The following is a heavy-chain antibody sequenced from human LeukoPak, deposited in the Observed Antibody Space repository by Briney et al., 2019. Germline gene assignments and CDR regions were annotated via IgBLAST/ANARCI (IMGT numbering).Heavy chain of an antibody. Sequence: GGSLRLSCAASGFTFSSYGMHWVRQAPGKGLEWVAVIWYDGSNKYYADSVKGRFTISRDNSKNTLYLQMNSLRAEDTAVYYCAKEARGYYDSSGGYYFGYWGQGTLVTVSS. CDR1: GFTFSSYG. CDR3: AKEARGYYDSSGGYYFGY. J-gene: IGHJ4*02. D-gene: IGHD3-22*01. V-gene: IGHV3-33*06. CDR2: IWYDGSNK.